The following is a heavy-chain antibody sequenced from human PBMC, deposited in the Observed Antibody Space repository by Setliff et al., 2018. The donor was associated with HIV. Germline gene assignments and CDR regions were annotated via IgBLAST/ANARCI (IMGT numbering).Heavy chain of an antibody. CDR3: ANAPYPQGAFDV. CDR2: LYNNGVT. Sequence: SETLSLTCTVSGVSITSNSYYWGWIRQPPGKGLEWIGSLYNNGVTYYNPSLRSRVTIFVDMSKNQFSLKLTSVTAADTAMYYCANAPYPQGAFDVWGQGTVVTVSS. CDR1: GVSITSNSYY. V-gene: IGHV4-39*01. J-gene: IGHJ3*01.